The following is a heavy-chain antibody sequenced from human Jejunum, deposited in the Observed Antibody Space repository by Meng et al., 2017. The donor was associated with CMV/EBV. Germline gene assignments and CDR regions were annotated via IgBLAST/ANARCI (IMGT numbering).Heavy chain of an antibody. CDR2: IKNDGSEK. V-gene: IGHV3-7*01. CDR1: TFSNYG. Sequence: TFSNYGMNWVRQATGKGLEWVANIKNDGSEKYYVNSVKGRFTISRENAKNSLYLQMNSLRAEDTAVYYCARDMYYVSSGFFGREGYWGQGTLVTVSS. CDR3: ARDMYYVSSGFFGREGY. D-gene: IGHD3-22*01. J-gene: IGHJ4*02.